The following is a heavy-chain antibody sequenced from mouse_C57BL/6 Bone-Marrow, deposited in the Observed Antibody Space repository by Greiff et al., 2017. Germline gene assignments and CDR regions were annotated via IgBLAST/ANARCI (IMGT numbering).Heavy chain of an antibody. V-gene: IGHV1-69*01. J-gene: IGHJ1*03. CDR2: IDPSDSYT. D-gene: IGHD2-4*01. Sequence: QVQLQQPGAELVMPGASVKLSCKASGYTFTSYWMHWVKQRPGQGLEWIGEIDPSDSYTNYNQKFKGKSTLTVDKSSSTAYMQLSSLTSEDSAVYYCAIYYDPHWYFDVWGTGTTVTVSS. CDR1: GYTFTSYW. CDR3: AIYYDPHWYFDV.